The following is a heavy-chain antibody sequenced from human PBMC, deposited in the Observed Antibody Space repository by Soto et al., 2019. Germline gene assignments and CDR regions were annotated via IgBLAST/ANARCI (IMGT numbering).Heavy chain of an antibody. CDR1: GYTFTSYG. D-gene: IGHD3-22*01. CDR2: ISAYNGNT. Sequence: ASVKVSCKASGYTFTSYGISWVRQAPGQGLEWMGWISAYNGNTNYAQKLQGRVTMTTDTSTSTAYMELRSLRSDDTAVYYCARTPPHYYDSSPWFDPWGQGTLVTVSS. CDR3: ARTPPHYYDSSPWFDP. J-gene: IGHJ5*02. V-gene: IGHV1-18*04.